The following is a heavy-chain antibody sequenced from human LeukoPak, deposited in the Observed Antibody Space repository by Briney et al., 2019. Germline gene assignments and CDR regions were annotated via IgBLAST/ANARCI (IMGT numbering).Heavy chain of an antibody. CDR3: ARDPRSFDY. V-gene: IGHV7-4-1*02. Sequence: GASVKVSCKASGYIFSTYAMNWVRQAPGQGLEWMGWINTNTGNPTYAQGFTGRFVFSLDTSVSTAYLQISSLKADDTAVYYCARDPRSFDYWGQGTLVTVSS. J-gene: IGHJ4*02. CDR2: INTNTGNP. CDR1: GYIFSTYA.